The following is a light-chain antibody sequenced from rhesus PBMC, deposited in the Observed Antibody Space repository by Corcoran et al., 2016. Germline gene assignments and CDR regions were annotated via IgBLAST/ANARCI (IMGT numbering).Light chain of an antibody. CDR3: QHYYDNPPT. Sequence: DIQMTQSPSALSASVGDRVTISCRASQNIYSNLAWYQQKPGKAPKLLIYAASSLQTGIPSRFSGSGSGTDFTLTISRLQPEDSAAYYCQHYYDNPPTFGQGTKVEIK. V-gene: IGKV1S12*01. J-gene: IGKJ1*01. CDR2: AAS. CDR1: QNIYSN.